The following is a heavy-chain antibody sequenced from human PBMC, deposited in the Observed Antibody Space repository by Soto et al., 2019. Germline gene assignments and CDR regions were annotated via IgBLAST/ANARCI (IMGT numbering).Heavy chain of an antibody. D-gene: IGHD5-12*01. J-gene: IGHJ4*02. CDR2: IYYSGST. Sequence: SETLSLTCTVSGGSISSGDYYWSWIRQPPGKGLEWIGYIYYSGSTYYNPSLKSRVTISVDTSKNQFSLKLSSVTAADTAVYYCASSVELATKLDYWGQGTLVTVSS. CDR1: GGSISSGDYY. CDR3: ASSVELATKLDY. V-gene: IGHV4-30-4*01.